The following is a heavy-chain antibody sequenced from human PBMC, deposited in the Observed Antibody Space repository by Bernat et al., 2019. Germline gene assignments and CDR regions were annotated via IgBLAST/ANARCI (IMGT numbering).Heavy chain of an antibody. CDR1: GFTFSSYA. CDR2: ISGSGGST. CDR3: AKDLTGGYGPLIPSQVSPLDY. Sequence: EVQLLESGGGLVQPGGSLRLSCAASGFTFSSYAMSWVRQAPGKGLEWVSAISGSGGSTYYAASVKCRFTISRDHSKNTLHLPMTSLRAEDTAVYYCAKDLTGGYGPLIPSQVSPLDYWGQGTLVTVSS. J-gene: IGHJ4*02. V-gene: IGHV3-23*01. D-gene: IGHD5-12*01.